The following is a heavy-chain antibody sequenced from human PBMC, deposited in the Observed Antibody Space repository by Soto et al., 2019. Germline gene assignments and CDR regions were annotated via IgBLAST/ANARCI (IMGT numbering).Heavy chain of an antibody. CDR2: ISSSGTGI. CDR3: ARAYSGAFDI. D-gene: IGHD2-21*01. Sequence: GSLRLSCAASGFTFRDYYMTWIRQAPGKGLEWVSYISSSGTGIYYADSVEGRFTISRDNAKNSLYLQMSSLRAEDTAVYYCARAYSGAFDIWGQGTMVTVSS. V-gene: IGHV3-11*01. J-gene: IGHJ3*02. CDR1: GFTFRDYY.